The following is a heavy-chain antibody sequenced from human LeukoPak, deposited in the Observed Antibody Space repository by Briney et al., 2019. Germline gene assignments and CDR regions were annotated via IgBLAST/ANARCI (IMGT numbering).Heavy chain of an antibody. CDR2: ISYDGSNK. CDR3: AKGSAPYSSGWYFDY. J-gene: IGHJ4*02. Sequence: PGGSLRLSCAASGFTFSSYAMSWVRQAPGKGLEWVAVISYDGSNKYYADSVKGRFTISRDNSKNTLYLQMNSLRAEDTAVYYCAKGSAPYSSGWYFDYWGQGTLVTVSS. CDR1: GFTFSSYA. D-gene: IGHD6-19*01. V-gene: IGHV3-30*18.